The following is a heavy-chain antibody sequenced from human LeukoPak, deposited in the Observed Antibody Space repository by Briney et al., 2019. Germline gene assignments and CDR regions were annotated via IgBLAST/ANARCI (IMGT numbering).Heavy chain of an antibody. Sequence: SETLSLTCTVSGASISSYYWRWVRQPPGKGLEWIGYIYYSGSTNYNPSLKSRVTISVDTSKNQFSLKLSSVTAADTAVYYCARVHNDSSGYYYYFDYWGPGTLVTVSS. J-gene: IGHJ4*02. CDR3: ARVHNDSSGYYYYFDY. V-gene: IGHV4-59*08. D-gene: IGHD3-22*01. CDR2: IYYSGST. CDR1: GASISSYY.